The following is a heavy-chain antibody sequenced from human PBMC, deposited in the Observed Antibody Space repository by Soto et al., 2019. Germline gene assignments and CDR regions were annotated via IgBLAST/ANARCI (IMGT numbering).Heavy chain of an antibody. CDR1: GLTFSNAW. D-gene: IGHD3-22*01. V-gene: IGHV3-48*01. Sequence: GGSLRLSCAASGLTFSNAWMSWVRQAPGKGLEWVGRIKSRKNGGTTIDYAVSVKGRFTISRDNAENSLFLQMNSLGAEDTALYYCLRDQLYYYDIFGRPLNGFDIWGQGTMVTVSS. J-gene: IGHJ3*02. CDR2: IKSRKNGGTTI. CDR3: LRDQLYYYDIFGRPLNGFDI.